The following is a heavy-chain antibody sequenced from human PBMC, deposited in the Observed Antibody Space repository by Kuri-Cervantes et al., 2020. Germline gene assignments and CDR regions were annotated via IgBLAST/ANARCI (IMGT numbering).Heavy chain of an antibody. Sequence: GESLKISCAASGFTFSSYDMHWVRQATGKGLEWVSAIGTAGDTYYPGSVKGRFTISRENAKNSLYLQMNSLRAGDTAVYYCAKDPYSGSYYDYWGQGTLVTVSS. J-gene: IGHJ4*02. CDR2: IGTAGDT. CDR1: GFTFSSYD. D-gene: IGHD1-26*01. CDR3: AKDPYSGSYYDY. V-gene: IGHV3-13*01.